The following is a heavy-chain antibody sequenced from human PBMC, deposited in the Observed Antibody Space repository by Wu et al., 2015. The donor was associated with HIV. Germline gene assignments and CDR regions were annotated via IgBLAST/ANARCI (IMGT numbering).Heavy chain of an antibody. CDR2: IIPIFGTA. V-gene: IGHV1-69*13. Sequence: QVQLVQSGAEVKKPGSSVKVSCKASGGTFSSYAISWVRQAPGQGLEWMGRIIPIFGTANYAQKFQGRVTITADESTSTAYMELSSLRSEDTAVYYCARDGGGSYYDYYYYGMDVWGPRDHGHRLL. CDR1: GGTFSSYA. CDR3: ARDGGGSYYDYYYYGMDV. D-gene: IGHD1-26*01. J-gene: IGHJ6*01.